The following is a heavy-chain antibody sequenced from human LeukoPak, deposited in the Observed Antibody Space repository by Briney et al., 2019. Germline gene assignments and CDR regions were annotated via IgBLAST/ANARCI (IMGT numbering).Heavy chain of an antibody. CDR1: GGSISSGDYY. J-gene: IGHJ6*02. CDR2: IYYSGST. Sequence: PSETLSLTCTVSGGSISSGDYYWSWIRQPPGKGLEWIGYIYYSGSTYYNPSLKSRVTISVDTSKNQFSLKLSSVTAADTAVYYCARGDCYGSGSYYYYYGMDVWGQGTTVTVSS. CDR3: ARGDCYGSGSYYYYYGMDV. D-gene: IGHD3-10*01. V-gene: IGHV4-30-4*01.